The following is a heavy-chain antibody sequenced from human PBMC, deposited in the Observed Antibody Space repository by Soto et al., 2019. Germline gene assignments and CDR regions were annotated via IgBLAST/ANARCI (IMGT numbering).Heavy chain of an antibody. CDR2: IGADNGDT. J-gene: IGHJ4*02. CDR3: ARDWKVAEGFGR. CDR1: GYTFSTYG. D-gene: IGHD3-16*01. V-gene: IGHV1-18*01. Sequence: QVQWGQAGDDVKKPGASVKVSCKASGYTFSTYGFSWVRQAPGQGLEWRGWIGADNGDTNYAQTFHGSVTMTADTSTTTTYMELRSLTYDYPVVYFCARDWKVAEGFGRWGPGTLVTVYS.